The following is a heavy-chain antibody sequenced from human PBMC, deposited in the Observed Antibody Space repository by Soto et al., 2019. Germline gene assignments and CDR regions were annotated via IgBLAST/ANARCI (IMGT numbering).Heavy chain of an antibody. V-gene: IGHV3-23*01. J-gene: IGHJ4*02. CDR3: AKDDGSGSYSDY. CDR1: GFTFSSYA. CDR2: IGASGRST. Sequence: GGSLRLSCAASGFTFSSYAMTWVRQAPGKGLEWVSTIGASGRSTYYADSVRGRFTISRDNPKNTLYLQMNSLRAEDTALYYCAKDDGSGSYSDYWGQGTLVTVSS. D-gene: IGHD3-10*01.